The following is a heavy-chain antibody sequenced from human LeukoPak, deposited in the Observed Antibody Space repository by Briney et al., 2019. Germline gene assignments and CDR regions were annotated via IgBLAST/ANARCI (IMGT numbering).Heavy chain of an antibody. Sequence: GGSLRLSCAASGFTVSSNYMSWVRQAPGKGLEWVSVIYSGGSTYYADSVKGRFTISRDNSKNTLYLQMNSLRAEDTAVYYCARDGAYVSGGNAFAYGGKEPLVPVSS. J-gene: IGHJ4*02. CDR2: IYSGGST. V-gene: IGHV3-66*02. D-gene: IGHD2-15*01. CDR3: ARDGAYVSGGNAFAY. CDR1: GFTVSSNY.